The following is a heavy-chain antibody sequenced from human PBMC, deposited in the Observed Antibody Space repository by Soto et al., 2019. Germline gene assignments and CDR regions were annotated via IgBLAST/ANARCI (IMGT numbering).Heavy chain of an antibody. CDR2: ITTYNGNT. CDR1: RYIFTNYG. CDR3: ARALTGYGMDV. V-gene: IGHV1-18*01. Sequence: QVQLVQSGVEVREPGASLKGSCKAVRYIFTNYGVSWVRQAPGQGLEWMGWITTYNGNTEYAQKFQGRVTMTTDASTSTAYMELGSLRSDDTAIYYCARALTGYGMDVWGQGTTVTVS. J-gene: IGHJ6*02.